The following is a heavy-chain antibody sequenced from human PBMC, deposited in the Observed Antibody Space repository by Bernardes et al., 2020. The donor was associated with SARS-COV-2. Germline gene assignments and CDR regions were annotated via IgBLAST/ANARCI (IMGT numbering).Heavy chain of an antibody. D-gene: IGHD6-19*01. CDR2: IYWDDDK. J-gene: IGHJ2*01. V-gene: IGHV2-5*02. CDR3: AHAGGIAVAGLPKYFDL. CDR1: GFSLTTSGTG. Sequence: SGPTLVKPTQTLTLTCTFSGFSLTTSGTGVGWIRQPPGKALEWLALIYWDDDKRYSPSLKSRLTITKDTSKNQVVLTMTNMDPVDTATYYCAHAGGIAVAGLPKYFDLWGRGTLVTVSS.